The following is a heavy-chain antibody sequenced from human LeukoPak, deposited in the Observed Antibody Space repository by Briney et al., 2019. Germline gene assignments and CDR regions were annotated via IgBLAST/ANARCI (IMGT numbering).Heavy chain of an antibody. CDR1: GYTLTELS. CDR3: ATETGSVYFYS. D-gene: IGHD1-26*01. J-gene: IGHJ4*02. V-gene: IGHV1-24*01. Sequence: ASVKVSCKVSGYTLTELSMHGVRQAPGKGREWMGGFDPEDDEIIYAERFQRRVTMTEDASTDTAYMELRSLRSEDTAVYYCATETGSVYFYSWGQGTLVTVSS. CDR2: FDPEDDEI.